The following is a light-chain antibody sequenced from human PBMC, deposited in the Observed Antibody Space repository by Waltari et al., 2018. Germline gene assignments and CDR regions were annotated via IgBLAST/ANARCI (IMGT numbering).Light chain of an antibody. CDR1: QDINTW. CDR2: KAS. Sequence: DIHMTQSPSTLSASIGDPVTITCRASQDINTWLAWYQQRPGKAPNLLIYKASYLESGVPSRFSGSGSGTEFTLTISSLQPDDFATYFCQQYESYWTFGQGTKVEMK. V-gene: IGKV1-5*03. CDR3: QQYESYWT. J-gene: IGKJ1*01.